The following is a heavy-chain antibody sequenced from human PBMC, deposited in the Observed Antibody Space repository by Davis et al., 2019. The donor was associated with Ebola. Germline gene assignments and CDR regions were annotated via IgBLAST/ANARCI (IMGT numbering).Heavy chain of an antibody. Sequence: PGGSLRLSCAASGLTFGTHAMSWVRQAPGKGLEWVSGISAGGTTTYYADSVKGRFTISRDNSKNTLYLQINSLRAEGTAVYYCATNRYYDTSGSYYFDYWGQGTLVTVSS. CDR1: GLTFGTHA. CDR2: ISAGGTTT. J-gene: IGHJ4*02. CDR3: ATNRYYDTSGSYYFDY. D-gene: IGHD3-22*01. V-gene: IGHV3-23*01.